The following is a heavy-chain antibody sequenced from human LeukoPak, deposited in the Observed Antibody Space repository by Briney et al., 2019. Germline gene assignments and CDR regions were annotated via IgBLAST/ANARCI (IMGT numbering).Heavy chain of an antibody. CDR1: RFTFSSYV. CDR2: ISYDGSNK. Sequence: GGSLRLSCAASRFTFSSYVMHWVRQAPGKGLEWVAVISYDGSNKYYADSVKGRFTISRDNSRNTLYPQMNSLRAEDTAVYYCAKVAGSSPNWFDPWGQGTLVTVSS. D-gene: IGHD6-13*01. V-gene: IGHV3-30*18. CDR3: AKVAGSSPNWFDP. J-gene: IGHJ5*02.